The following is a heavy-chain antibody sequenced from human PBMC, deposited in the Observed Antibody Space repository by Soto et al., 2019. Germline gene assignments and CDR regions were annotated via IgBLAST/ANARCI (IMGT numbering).Heavy chain of an antibody. CDR1: GDSISSYY. CDR3: AREGEMAGGFDH. D-gene: IGHD6-19*01. V-gene: IGHV4-59*01. Sequence: SETLSLTCTVSGDSISSYYWNWIRQPPGKRLEWIGNIHHSGSTNFHSSLKSRVTISVDTSKNQFSLKLRAATAADTAVYYCAREGEMAGGFDHWGQGTQVTVSS. J-gene: IGHJ4*02. CDR2: IHHSGST.